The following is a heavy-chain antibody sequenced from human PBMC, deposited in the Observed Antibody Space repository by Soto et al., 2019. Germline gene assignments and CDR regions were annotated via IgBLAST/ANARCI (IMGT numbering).Heavy chain of an antibody. V-gene: IGHV1-8*01. Sequence: ASVKVSCKASGYTFTSYDINWVRQATGQGLEWMGWMNPNSGNTGYAQKFQGRVTMTRNTSISTAYMELSSLRSEDTAVYYCARNANRYCSSTSCRGNPHYFDYWGQGTLVTVSS. CDR2: MNPNSGNT. D-gene: IGHD2-2*01. J-gene: IGHJ4*02. CDR1: GYTFTSYD. CDR3: ARNANRYCSSTSCRGNPHYFDY.